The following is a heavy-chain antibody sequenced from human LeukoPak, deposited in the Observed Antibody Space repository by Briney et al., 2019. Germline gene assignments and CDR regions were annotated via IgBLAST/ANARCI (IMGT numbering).Heavy chain of an antibody. CDR1: GGSISSGGYY. CDR3: ARESPYDYVWGGYRRHFDY. CDR2: IYYSGST. V-gene: IGHV4-31*03. Sequence: PSETLSLTCTVSGGSISSGGYYWSWIRQHPGTGLEWIGYIYYSGSTYYNPSLKSRVTISVDTSKNQFSLKLSSVTAADTAVYYCARESPYDYVWGGYRRHFDYWGQGTLVTVSS. D-gene: IGHD3-16*02. J-gene: IGHJ4*02.